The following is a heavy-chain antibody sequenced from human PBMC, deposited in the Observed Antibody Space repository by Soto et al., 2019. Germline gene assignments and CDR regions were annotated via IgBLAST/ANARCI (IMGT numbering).Heavy chain of an antibody. CDR3: TRDQGYCSGGSCYPTKYSGRNDAFDI. D-gene: IGHD2-15*01. J-gene: IGHJ3*02. Sequence: EVQLVESGGGLVQPGRSLRLSCTASGFTFGDYAMSWFRQAPGKGLEWVGFIRSKAYGGTTEYAASVKGRFTISRDDSKSIAYLQMNSLKTEDTAVYYCTRDQGYCSGGSCYPTKYSGRNDAFDIWGQGTMVTVSS. V-gene: IGHV3-49*03. CDR1: GFTFGDYA. CDR2: IRSKAYGGTT.